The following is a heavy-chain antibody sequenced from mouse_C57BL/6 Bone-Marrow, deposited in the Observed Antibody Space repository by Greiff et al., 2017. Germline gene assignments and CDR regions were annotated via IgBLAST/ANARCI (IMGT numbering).Heavy chain of an antibody. Sequence: VQLKESGAELVRPGASVKLSCTASGFNIKDDYMHWVKQRPEQGLEWIGWIDPENGDTEYASKFQGKATITADTSSNTAYLQLSSLTSEDTAVYYCTTYYGRPGGQGTLVTVSA. CDR1: GFNIKDDY. CDR2: IDPENGDT. CDR3: TTYYGRP. D-gene: IGHD1-1*01. J-gene: IGHJ3*01. V-gene: IGHV14-4*01.